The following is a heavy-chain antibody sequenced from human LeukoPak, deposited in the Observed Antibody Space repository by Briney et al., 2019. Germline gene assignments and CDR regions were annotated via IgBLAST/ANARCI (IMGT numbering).Heavy chain of an antibody. CDR2: INHSGGT. V-gene: IGHV4-34*01. Sequence: SETLSLTCAVYGGSFSGYYWSWIRQPPGKGLEWIGEINHSGGTNYNPSLKSRVTISVDTSKNQFSLKLSSVTATDTAVYYCARGRAIAVAAHYYYYYGMDVWGQGTTVTVSS. CDR3: ARGRAIAVAAHYYYYYGMDV. J-gene: IGHJ6*02. CDR1: GGSFSGYY. D-gene: IGHD6-19*01.